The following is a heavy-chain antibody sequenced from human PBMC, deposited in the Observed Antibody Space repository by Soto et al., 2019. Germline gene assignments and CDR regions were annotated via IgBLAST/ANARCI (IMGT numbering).Heavy chain of an antibody. V-gene: IGHV3-9*01. D-gene: IGHD2-2*01. Sequence: EVQLVESGGGLVQPGRSLRLSCAVSGFTFDDYAMHWVRQAPGKGLEWVSGITWNSGSIGYADSVKGRFTISRDNAKNSLYLQMNSLRAEDTALYYCVKDIAYCINTGCLYYYYGMDVWGQGTTVTVSS. J-gene: IGHJ6*02. CDR3: VKDIAYCINTGCLYYYYGMDV. CDR2: ITWNSGSI. CDR1: GFTFDDYA.